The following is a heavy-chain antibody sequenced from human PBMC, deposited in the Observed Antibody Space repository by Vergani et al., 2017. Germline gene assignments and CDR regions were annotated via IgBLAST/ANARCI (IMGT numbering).Heavy chain of an antibody. CDR2: IYYSGST. Sequence: QVQLQESGPGLVKPSQTLSLTCTVSGGSISSGGYYWSWIRQHPGKGLEWIGYIYYSGSTYYNPSLKRRVTISVDTSKNQFALKLSSVTAADTAVYYCARGVINWGGRRDLGYFQHWGQGTLVTVSS. J-gene: IGHJ1*01. V-gene: IGHV4-31*03. D-gene: IGHD7-27*01. CDR3: ARGVINWGGRRDLGYFQH. CDR1: GGSISSGGYY.